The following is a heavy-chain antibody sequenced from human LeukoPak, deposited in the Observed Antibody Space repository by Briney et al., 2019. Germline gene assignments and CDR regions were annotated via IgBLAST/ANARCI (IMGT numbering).Heavy chain of an antibody. CDR1: GFTFSSYW. CDR2: IKQDGSEK. J-gene: IGHJ4*02. V-gene: IGHV3-7*01. Sequence: SGGSLRLSCAVSGFTFSSYWMTWVRQAPGKGLEWVANIKQDGSEKYYVDSVKGRFTISRDNAQNSLYLQMNSLRVEDTAVYYCARRYCSGNTCYLYYFDYWGQGTLVTVSS. D-gene: IGHD2-15*01. CDR3: ARRYCSGNTCYLYYFDY.